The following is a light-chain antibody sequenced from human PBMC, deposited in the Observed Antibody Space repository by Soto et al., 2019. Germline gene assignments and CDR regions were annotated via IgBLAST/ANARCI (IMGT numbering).Light chain of an antibody. CDR2: VNSDGSH. Sequence: QSVLTQSPSASASLGASVKLTCTLSSGHSSFAIAWLQQQPEKGPPYLMKVNSDGSHNKGDGIPDRFSGSSSGAERYLTISRLQSEDEADYYCQTWATGIRVFGGGTKLTVL. CDR1: SGHSSFA. V-gene: IGLV4-69*01. J-gene: IGLJ3*02. CDR3: QTWATGIRV.